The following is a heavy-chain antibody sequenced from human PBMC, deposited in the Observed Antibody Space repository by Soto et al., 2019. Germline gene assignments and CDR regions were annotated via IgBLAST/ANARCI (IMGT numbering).Heavy chain of an antibody. J-gene: IGHJ4*02. V-gene: IGHV4-59*01. CDR1: GGSISSYY. D-gene: IGHD4-4*01. Sequence: SETLSLTCTVSGGSISSYYWSWIRQPPGKGLEWIGYIYYSGSTNYNPSLKSRVTISVDTSKNQFSLKLSSVTAADTAVYYCAREVSNSDYFDYWGQGTLVTVSS. CDR2: IYYSGST. CDR3: AREVSNSDYFDY.